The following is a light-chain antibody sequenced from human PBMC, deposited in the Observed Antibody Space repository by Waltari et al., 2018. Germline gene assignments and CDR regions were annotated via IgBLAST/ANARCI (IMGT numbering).Light chain of an antibody. CDR3: QQYFNNVWT. Sequence: DIQMTQSPSSLSASVGETVHITCRTSQNIDRSLNWYHQRPGNAPKLLIFAASTLQSGVSSRFSGSGSGTDFTLTISGLQPEDVAVYYCQQYFNNVWTFGQGTKVEIK. V-gene: IGKV1-39*01. J-gene: IGKJ1*01. CDR1: QNIDRS. CDR2: AAS.